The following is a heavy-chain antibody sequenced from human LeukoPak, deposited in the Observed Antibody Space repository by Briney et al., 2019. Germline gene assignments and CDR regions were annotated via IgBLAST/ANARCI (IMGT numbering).Heavy chain of an antibody. V-gene: IGHV3-74*03. J-gene: IGHJ6*03. CDR1: GFTFSNYW. D-gene: IGHD3-3*01. CDR3: ARDPHVLRFLEWLLGNYYMDV. CDR2: INSDGSST. Sequence: GGSLRLSCAASGFTFSNYWMHWVRQAPGKGLLWVSRINSDGSSTTYADSVKGRFTISRDNAKNTVYLQMNSLRAEDTAVYYCARDPHVLRFLEWLLGNYYMDVWGKGTTVTVSS.